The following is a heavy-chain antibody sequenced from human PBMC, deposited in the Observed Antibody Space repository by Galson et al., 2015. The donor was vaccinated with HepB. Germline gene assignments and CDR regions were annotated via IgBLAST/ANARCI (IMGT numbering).Heavy chain of an antibody. D-gene: IGHD2-2*01. V-gene: IGHV1-24*01. CDR1: GYTLTELS. J-gene: IGHJ6*02. CDR2: FDPEDGET. CDR3: ATAPAAIPKYGMDV. Sequence: SVKVSCKVSGYTLTELSMHWVRQAPGKGLEWMGGFDPEDGETFYAQKFQGRVAMTEDTSTDTAYMELSSLRSEDTAVYYCATAPAAIPKYGMDVWGQGTTVTVSS.